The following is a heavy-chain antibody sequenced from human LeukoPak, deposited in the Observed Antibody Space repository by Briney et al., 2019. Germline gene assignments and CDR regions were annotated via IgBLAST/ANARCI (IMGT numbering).Heavy chain of an antibody. Sequence: SETLSLTCTVSGDSVSRSSYYWTWIRQHPGKGLEWIGYMYYSGNTYYNPSLKSRVTISIDMSKTQFALKLSSVTAADTAVYYCARMGDLYYYDSSGSNAFDIWGQGTMVTVSS. V-gene: IGHV4-31*03. J-gene: IGHJ3*02. CDR2: MYYSGNT. D-gene: IGHD3-22*01. CDR3: ARMGDLYYYDSSGSNAFDI. CDR1: GDSVSRSSYY.